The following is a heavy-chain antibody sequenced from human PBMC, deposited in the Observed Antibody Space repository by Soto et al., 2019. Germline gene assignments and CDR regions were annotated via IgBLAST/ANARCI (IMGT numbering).Heavy chain of an antibody. D-gene: IGHD3-9*01. J-gene: IGHJ3*02. V-gene: IGHV1-8*02. CDR1: GYTFTSYG. CDR3: ARDLRYFDWLFDPNAFDI. CDR2: MSPYNGNT. Sequence: ASVKVSCKASGYTFTSYGISWVRQAPGQGLEWMGWMSPYNGNTNYAQNFQGRVTMTRNASISTAYMELSSLRSEDTAVYYCARDLRYFDWLFDPNAFDIWGQGTMVTVSS.